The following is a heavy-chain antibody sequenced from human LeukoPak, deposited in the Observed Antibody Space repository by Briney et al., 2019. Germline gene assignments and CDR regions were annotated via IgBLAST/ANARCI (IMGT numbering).Heavy chain of an antibody. J-gene: IGHJ4*02. V-gene: IGHV3-74*01. CDR1: GCPFVDYA. CDR3: TRGGVDY. Sequence: GSLSLSCTASGCPFVDYAMTWVRQAPGKGLVWGSRINSDGSSTTYADSVKGRLTISRDNAQNTLYLQMNSLRVEDTAVYYCTRGGVDYWGQGTLVTVSS. CDR2: INSDGSST.